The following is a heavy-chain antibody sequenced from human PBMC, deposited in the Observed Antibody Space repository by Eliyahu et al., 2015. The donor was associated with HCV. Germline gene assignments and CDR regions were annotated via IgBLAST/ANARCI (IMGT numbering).Heavy chain of an antibody. CDR3: ARDSXAVAGTIDY. V-gene: IGHV4-39*07. CDR1: GGXIRXTDYY. D-gene: IGHD6-19*01. J-gene: IGHJ4*02. Sequence: QLQLQESGPGLVKPSETLSLTCTVSGGXIRXTDYYWGWIRQPPGKEPEWSGSIYYXGSTXYKPSLKXRVTISVDTXKNQFSLKVTSVSAADTAVYYCARDSXAVAGTIDYWGQGTLVTVSS. CDR2: IYYXGST.